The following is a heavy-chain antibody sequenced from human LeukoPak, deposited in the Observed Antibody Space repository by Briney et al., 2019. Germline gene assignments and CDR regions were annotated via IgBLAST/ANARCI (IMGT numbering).Heavy chain of an antibody. J-gene: IGHJ3*02. CDR3: ARGLYDSSGYDAFDI. CDR1: GGSISSGGYY. Sequence: PSETLSLTCTVSGGSISSGGYYWTWICQHPGKGLEWIGYIYYSGSTYYNPSLKSRVTISVDTSKNQFSLKLSSVNSPDTAVYYCARGLYDSSGYDAFDIWGQGTRVTVSS. D-gene: IGHD3-22*01. V-gene: IGHV4-31*03. CDR2: IYYSGST.